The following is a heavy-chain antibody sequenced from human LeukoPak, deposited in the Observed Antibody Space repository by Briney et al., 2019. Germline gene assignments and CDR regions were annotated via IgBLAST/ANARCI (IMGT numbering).Heavy chain of an antibody. CDR3: ARGYCSGGSCPHDDY. CDR1: GYTFTSYY. V-gene: IGHV1-46*01. J-gene: IGHJ4*02. Sequence: ASVKVSCKASGYTFTSYYMHWVRQAPGQGLEWMGIINPSGGSTSYAQKFQGRVTMTRDMSTSTVYMGLSSLRSEDTAVYYCARGYCSGGSCPHDDYWGQGTLVTVSS. CDR2: INPSGGST. D-gene: IGHD2-15*01.